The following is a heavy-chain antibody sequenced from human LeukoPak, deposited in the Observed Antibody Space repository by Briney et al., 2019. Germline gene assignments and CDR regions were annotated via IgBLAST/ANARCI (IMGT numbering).Heavy chain of an antibody. D-gene: IGHD2-2*01. V-gene: IGHV3-23*01. CDR2: ISGSGGST. CDR3: AKDRGVIVPAGMAT. J-gene: IGHJ5*02. Sequence: GGSLRLSCAASGFTFNNYAMSWVRQAPGKGLEWVSVISGSGGSTYYADSVKGRFTISRDDSKNTLYLQMNSLRAEETAVYYCAKDRGVIVPAGMATWGQGTLVTVSS. CDR1: GFTFNNYA.